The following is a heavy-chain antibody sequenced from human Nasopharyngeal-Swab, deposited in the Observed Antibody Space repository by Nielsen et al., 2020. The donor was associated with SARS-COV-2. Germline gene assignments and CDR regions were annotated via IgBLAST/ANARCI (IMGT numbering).Heavy chain of an antibody. D-gene: IGHD5-24*01. CDR3: ADPPTHGF. Sequence: GESLKISCAASGMTFSRFWMTWVRQLPGKGLEWVANINPDGSEKYYLDSVEGRFTISRDNARNSLFLQMNSLRPEDTGVYYCADPPTHGFWGQGTLVTVSS. J-gene: IGHJ4*02. CDR1: GMTFSRFW. V-gene: IGHV3-7*03. CDR2: INPDGSEK.